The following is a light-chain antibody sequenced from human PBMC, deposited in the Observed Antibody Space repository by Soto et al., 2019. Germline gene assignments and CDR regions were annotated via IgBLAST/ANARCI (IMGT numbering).Light chain of an antibody. CDR2: AAS. CDR3: QKYNSAPIT. Sequence: DIQMTQSPSSLSASVGDRVTITCRASQGISNYLAWYQQKPGKVPKLLIYAASTLQSGVPSRFSGSGSGTDFTLTISSLQHEDVATHYCQKYNSAPITLGQGTRLEIK. CDR1: QGISNY. J-gene: IGKJ5*01. V-gene: IGKV1-27*01.